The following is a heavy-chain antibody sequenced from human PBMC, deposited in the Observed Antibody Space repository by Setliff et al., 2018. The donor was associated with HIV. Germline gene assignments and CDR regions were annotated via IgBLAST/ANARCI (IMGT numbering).Heavy chain of an antibody. D-gene: IGHD3-22*01. CDR1: GGSISSSSYY. V-gene: IGHV4-39*07. J-gene: IGHJ1*01. CDR2: IYARGST. CDR3: ARGPYYYNSSGQISAEYFQH. Sequence: PSETLSLTCTVSGGSISSSSYYWGWIRQPPGKGLEWIGSIYARGSTYYNPSLKSRVTISVDRSKNQFSLKLSSVTAADTAVYYCARGPYYYNSSGQISAEYFQHWGQGTLVTVSS.